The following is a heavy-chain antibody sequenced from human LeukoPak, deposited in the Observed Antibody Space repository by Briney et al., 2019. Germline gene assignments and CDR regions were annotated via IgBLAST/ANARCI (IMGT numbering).Heavy chain of an antibody. J-gene: IGHJ6*02. D-gene: IGHD2-8*02. CDR1: GFTFSSYW. CDR3: AVLPYYYHYDSMDV. V-gene: IGHV3-74*01. Sequence: GGSLRLSCAASGFTFSSYWMHWVRQAPGKGLVWVSRINSDGSSTNYADSVKGRFTISRDTAKNTLYLHMNRLRAEDTAVYYCAVLPYYYHYDSMDVWGQGATVTVSS. CDR2: INSDGSST.